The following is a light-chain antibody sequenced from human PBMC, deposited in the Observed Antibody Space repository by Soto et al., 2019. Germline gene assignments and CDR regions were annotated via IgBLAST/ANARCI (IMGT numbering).Light chain of an antibody. J-gene: IGKJ1*01. Sequence: EIVLTQSPGTLSLSPGERATLSCRASQSVSNNYLAWYQQKPGQAPRLLIYGASNRATGIPDRFSGSGSGTDFTLTISRVEPEDFAVYYCQQYGSSGTFGQGTKVEI. V-gene: IGKV3-20*01. CDR3: QQYGSSGT. CDR2: GAS. CDR1: QSVSNNY.